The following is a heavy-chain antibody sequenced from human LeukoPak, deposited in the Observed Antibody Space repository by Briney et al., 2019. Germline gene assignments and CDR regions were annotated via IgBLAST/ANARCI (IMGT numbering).Heavy chain of an antibody. CDR3: ARDRDYVWGSYRGLDY. V-gene: IGHV1-46*01. D-gene: IGHD3-16*02. J-gene: IGHJ4*02. Sequence: ASVKVSCKASGYTFTSYYMHWVRQAPGQGLEWMGIINPSGGSTSYAQKFQGRVTMTRDMSTSTVYMELSSLRSEDTAVYYCARDRDYVWGSYRGLDYWGQGTLVTVSS. CDR2: INPSGGST. CDR1: GYTFTSYY.